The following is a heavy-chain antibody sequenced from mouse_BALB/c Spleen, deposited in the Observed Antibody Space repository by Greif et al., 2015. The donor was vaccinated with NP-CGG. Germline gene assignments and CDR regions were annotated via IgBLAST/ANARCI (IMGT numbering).Heavy chain of an antibody. J-gene: IGHJ1*01. Sequence: QVQLQQSGAELAKPGASVKMSCKASGYTFTSYWMHWVKQRPGQGLEWIGYINPSTGYTEYNQKFKDKATLTADKSSSIAYMQLSSLTSEDSAVYYCATGRYFDVWGAGTTVTVST. CDR3: ATGRYFDV. CDR1: GYTFTSYW. V-gene: IGHV1-7*01. CDR2: INPSTGYT. D-gene: IGHD4-1*01.